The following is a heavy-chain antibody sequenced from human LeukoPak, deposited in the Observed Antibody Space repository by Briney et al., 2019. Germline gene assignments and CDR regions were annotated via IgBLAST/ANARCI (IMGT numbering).Heavy chain of an antibody. D-gene: IGHD4-17*01. CDR3: ARDGRALTVTTEVGY. CDR1: GFTFSSYG. V-gene: IGHV3-33*01. CDR2: IWYDGSNK. J-gene: IGHJ4*02. Sequence: SGGSPRLSCAASGFTFSSYGMHWVRQAPGKGLEWVAVIWYDGSNKYYADSVKGRFTISRDNSKNTLYLQMNSLRAEDTAVYYCARDGRALTVTTEVGYWGQGTLVTVSS.